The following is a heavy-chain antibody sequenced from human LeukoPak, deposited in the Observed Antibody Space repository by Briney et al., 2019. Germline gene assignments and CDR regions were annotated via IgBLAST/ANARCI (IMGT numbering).Heavy chain of an antibody. V-gene: IGHV1-8*02. J-gene: IGHJ4*02. CDR1: GYTFTSYD. CDR2: MNPNSTNT. D-gene: IGHD2-15*01. CDR3: ARGSWRDCSGRSCSYYLDY. Sequence: ASVKVSCKASGYTFTSYDINWVRQATGQGLEWMGWMNPNSTNTGYAQKFQGRITMTRYTSINTAYMELSSLRSEDTAVYFCARGSWRDCSGRSCSYYLDYWGQGTLLTVSS.